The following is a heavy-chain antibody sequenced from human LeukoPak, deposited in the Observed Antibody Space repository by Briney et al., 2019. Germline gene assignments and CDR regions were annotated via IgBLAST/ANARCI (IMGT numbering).Heavy chain of an antibody. Sequence: GGSLRLSCAASGFTFSSYAMSWVRQAPGKGLEWVSAISGSGGSTYYADSVKGRFTISRDNSKNTLHLQMNSLRAEDTAVYYCAKDGTRYCSGGSCYSTPYWGQGTLVTVSS. J-gene: IGHJ4*02. CDR2: ISGSGGST. CDR1: GFTFSSYA. CDR3: AKDGTRYCSGGSCYSTPY. D-gene: IGHD2-15*01. V-gene: IGHV3-23*01.